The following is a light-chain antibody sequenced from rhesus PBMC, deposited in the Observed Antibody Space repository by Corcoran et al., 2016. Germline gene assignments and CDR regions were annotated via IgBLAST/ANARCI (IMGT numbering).Light chain of an antibody. CDR1: QSVSSR. CDR2: DAS. J-gene: IGKJ2*01. V-gene: IGKV3-17*03. CDR3: LQDYTTPYS. Sequence: EIVMTQSPATLSLSPGERATLSCRASQSVSSRLAWYQQKPGQAPRLLIYDASRRATGIPDRFSGSGSGTEFTLTISSLEPEDVGVYYCLQDYTTPYSFGQGTKVEIK.